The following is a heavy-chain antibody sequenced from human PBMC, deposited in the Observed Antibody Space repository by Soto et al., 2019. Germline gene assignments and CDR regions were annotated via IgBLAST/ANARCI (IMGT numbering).Heavy chain of an antibody. CDR2: IYYSGST. V-gene: IGHV4-39*01. CDR1: GGSISSSSYY. Sequence: SETLSLTCTVSGGSISSSSYYWGWIRQPPGKGLEWIGSIYYSGSTYYNPSLKSRVTISVDTPKNQFSLKLSFVTAADTAVYYCAGGANWGYFDYWGQGTLVTVSS. J-gene: IGHJ4*02. CDR3: AGGANWGYFDY. D-gene: IGHD7-27*01.